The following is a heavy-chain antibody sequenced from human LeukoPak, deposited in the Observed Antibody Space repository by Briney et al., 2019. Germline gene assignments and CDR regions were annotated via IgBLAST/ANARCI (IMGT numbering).Heavy chain of an antibody. CDR2: IIPIFGIA. Sequence: ASVKVSCKASGGTFSSYAISWVRQAPGHGLEWMGRIIPIFGIANYAQKFQGRVTITADKSKSTAYMELSSLRSEGTAVYYCASGAYYYDSSGYPFDYWGQGTLVTVSS. CDR1: GGTFSSYA. CDR3: ASGAYYYDSSGYPFDY. D-gene: IGHD3-22*01. J-gene: IGHJ4*02. V-gene: IGHV1-69*04.